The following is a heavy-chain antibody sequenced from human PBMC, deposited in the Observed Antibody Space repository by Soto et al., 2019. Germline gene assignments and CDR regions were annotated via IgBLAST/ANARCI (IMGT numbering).Heavy chain of an antibody. CDR3: EKVREDIVLLVALDY. Sequence: GWLRRACSASGCDFSNYVLHWVRQAPGKGLEWVAVMSFDGSDIYYADSVKGRFTISRDNSKNTLYLQMNNLRPEDTAVYYCEKVREDIVLLVALDYWGQGTLVTVYS. CDR2: MSFDGSDI. J-gene: IGHJ4*02. D-gene: IGHD2-8*01. V-gene: IGHV3-30*18. CDR1: GCDFSNYV.